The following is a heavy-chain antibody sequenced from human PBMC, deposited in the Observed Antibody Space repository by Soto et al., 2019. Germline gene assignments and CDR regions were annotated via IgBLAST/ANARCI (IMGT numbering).Heavy chain of an antibody. V-gene: IGHV6-1*01. J-gene: IGHJ4*02. CDR1: GDSVSSIRAA. D-gene: IGHD4-4*01. CDR3: ARDPPAFHSAFDS. Sequence: SQTLSLTCAISGDSVSSIRAACNWIRQSPSRGLEWLGRTYYRSKWHNDYAPSVKSRISINPDTSKNQCALQLNSVIPEDTAVYYCARDPPAFHSAFDSWGQGTLVTVSS. CDR2: TYYRSKWHN.